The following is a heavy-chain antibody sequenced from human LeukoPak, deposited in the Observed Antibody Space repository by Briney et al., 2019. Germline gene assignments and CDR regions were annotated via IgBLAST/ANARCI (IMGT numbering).Heavy chain of an antibody. J-gene: IGHJ6*03. CDR2: INPSGRI. D-gene: IGHD3-22*01. Sequence: PGTLSLTCAVYGGSFSGYYWTWIRQAPGKGLEWIGEINPSGRISYNPSLKSRHTISVDASKNQFSLNLRSLTAADTAVYYCPRGRQEVSMIVVVMTAVSYYLDVWGKGTTVTVS. CDR3: PRGRQEVSMIVVVMTAVSYYLDV. V-gene: IGHV4-34*01. CDR1: GGSFSGYY.